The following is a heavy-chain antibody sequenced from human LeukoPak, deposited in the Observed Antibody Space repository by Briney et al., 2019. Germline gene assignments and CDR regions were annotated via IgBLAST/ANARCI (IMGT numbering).Heavy chain of an antibody. V-gene: IGHV3-13*01. J-gene: IGHJ5*02. CDR3: ARGDYMGFDP. CDR1: GFAFSTSD. CDR2: IGKAGDT. D-gene: IGHD4-11*01. Sequence: GGSLRLFCAASGFAFSTSDMHWVRQAAGQGLEWVSGIGKAGDTYYLDPVRGRFTIFRENDENSVYLQMNNLRAGDTAVYYCARGDYMGFDPWGQGTLVTVSS.